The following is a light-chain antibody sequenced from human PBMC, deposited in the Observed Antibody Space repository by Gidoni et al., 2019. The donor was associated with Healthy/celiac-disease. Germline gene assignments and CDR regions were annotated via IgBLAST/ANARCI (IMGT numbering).Light chain of an antibody. Sequence: QSVLTQPPSVSAAPGQKVTISCSGSSSHIGNNYVSWYQQLPGTAPKLLIYENNKRPSAIPDRFSGSKSGTSATMGITGLQTGDEADYYCGTWDSSLSAVVFGGGTKLTVL. CDR2: ENN. J-gene: IGLJ2*01. CDR1: SSHIGNNY. CDR3: GTWDSSLSAVV. V-gene: IGLV1-51*02.